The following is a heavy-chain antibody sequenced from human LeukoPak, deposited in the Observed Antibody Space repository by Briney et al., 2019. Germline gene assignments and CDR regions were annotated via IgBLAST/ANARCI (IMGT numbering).Heavy chain of an antibody. D-gene: IGHD3-22*01. CDR2: ISSSSSYI. V-gene: IGHV3-21*01. J-gene: IGHJ4*02. Sequence: GGSLRLSCAASGFTLSSYSMNWVRQAPGKGLEWVSSISSSSSYIYYADSVKGRFTISRDNAKNSLYLQMNSLRAEDTAVYYCARAERSTKYYYDSSGYPYDYWGQGTLVTISS. CDR1: GFTLSSYS. CDR3: ARAERSTKYYYDSSGYPYDY.